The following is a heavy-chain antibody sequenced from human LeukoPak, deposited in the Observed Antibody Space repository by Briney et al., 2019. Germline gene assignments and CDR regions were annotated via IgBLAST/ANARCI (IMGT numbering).Heavy chain of an antibody. CDR1: GFTFSSYW. V-gene: IGHV3-74*01. J-gene: IGHJ4*02. CDR2: INSDGSSR. CDR3: AREDYSGYDFYDY. Sequence: GGSLRLSCAASGFTFSSYWMHWVRQAPGKGLVWVSLINSDGSSRNYADSVKGRFTISRDNAKNTLYLQMSSLRVEDTAVYYCAREDYSGYDFYDYSGQGSLVTVSS. D-gene: IGHD5-12*01.